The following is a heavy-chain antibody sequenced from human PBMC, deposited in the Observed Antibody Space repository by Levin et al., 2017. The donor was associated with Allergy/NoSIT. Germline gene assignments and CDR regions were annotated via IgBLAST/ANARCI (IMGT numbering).Heavy chain of an antibody. V-gene: IGHV4-61*02. D-gene: IGHD3-10*01. CDR2: IYTSGST. Sequence: SETLSLTCTVSGGSISSGSYYWSWIRQPAGKGLEWIGRIYTSGSTNYNPSLKSRVTISVDTSKNQFSLKLSSVTAADTAVYYWARGPRRGGSGSYYFDLWGRGTLVTVSS. J-gene: IGHJ2*01. CDR3: ARGPRRGGSGSYYFDL. CDR1: GGSISSGSYY.